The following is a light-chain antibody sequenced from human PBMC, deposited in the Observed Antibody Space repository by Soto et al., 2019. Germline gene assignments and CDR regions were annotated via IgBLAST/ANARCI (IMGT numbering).Light chain of an antibody. CDR1: QSVSSY. CDR3: PQRSNWPT. V-gene: IGKV3-11*01. J-gene: IGKJ5*01. Sequence: ERVLARSPATRTWAPGGRGVDPGRASQSVSSYLAWYQQKPGQAPRLLIYDASNRATGIPARFSGSASGTEFPLTLRSREPEDFAVYSCPQRSNWPTFGQGTRLEIK. CDR2: DAS.